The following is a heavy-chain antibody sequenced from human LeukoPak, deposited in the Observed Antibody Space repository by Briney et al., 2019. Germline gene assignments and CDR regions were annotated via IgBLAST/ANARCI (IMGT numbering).Heavy chain of an antibody. J-gene: IGHJ6*03. Sequence: SETLSLTCAVYGGSFSGYYWSWIRQPPGKGLEWIGEINHSGSTNYNPSLKSRVTISVDTSKNQFSLKLSSVTAADTAVYYCARERDEQPLRSMDVWGKGTTVTVSS. V-gene: IGHV4-34*01. CDR2: INHSGST. CDR3: ARERDEQPLRSMDV. D-gene: IGHD1/OR15-1a*01. CDR1: GGSFSGYY.